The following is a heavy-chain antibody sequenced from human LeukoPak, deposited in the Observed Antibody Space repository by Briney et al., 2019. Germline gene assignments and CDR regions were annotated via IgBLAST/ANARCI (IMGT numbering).Heavy chain of an antibody. J-gene: IGHJ6*03. V-gene: IGHV1-2*02. CDR1: GYTFTGYY. D-gene: IGHD3-10*01. CDR2: INPNSGGT. Sequence: GASVKVSCKASGYTFTGYYMHWVRQAPGQGLEWMGWINPNSGGTNYAQKFQGRVTMTRDTSISTAYMELSRLRSDDTAVYYCAREAYDSGSFRTDYYYMDVWVKGTTVTISS. CDR3: AREAYDSGSFRTDYYYMDV.